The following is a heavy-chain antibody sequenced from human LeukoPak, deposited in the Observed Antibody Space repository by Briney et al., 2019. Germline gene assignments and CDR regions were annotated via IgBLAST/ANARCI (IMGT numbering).Heavy chain of an antibody. CDR1: GFIFTNYW. V-gene: IGHV3-7*01. Sequence: PGGSLRLSCAASGFIFTNYWMTWVRQTPGKGLQWVANIKKDGSERYYIDSVKGRFTISRDNAKNSLFLQMNSLRVEDTAVYYCARGTDDSNTYYSFKFWGQGTLVTVSS. D-gene: IGHD3-22*01. CDR2: IKKDGSER. J-gene: IGHJ4*02. CDR3: ARGTDDSNTYYSFKF.